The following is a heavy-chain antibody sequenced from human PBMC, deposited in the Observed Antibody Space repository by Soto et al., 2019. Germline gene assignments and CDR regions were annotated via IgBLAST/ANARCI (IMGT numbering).Heavy chain of an antibody. Sequence: GGSLRLSCAASGFTFSSYSMNWVRQAPGKGLEWVSSISSSSSYIYYADSVKGRFTISRDNAKNSLYLQMNSLRAEDTAVYYCARELSTGTTPIIDIFDYWGQGTLVTVSS. V-gene: IGHV3-21*01. CDR2: ISSSSSYI. J-gene: IGHJ4*02. CDR3: ARELSTGTTPIIDIFDY. D-gene: IGHD1-7*01. CDR1: GFTFSSYS.